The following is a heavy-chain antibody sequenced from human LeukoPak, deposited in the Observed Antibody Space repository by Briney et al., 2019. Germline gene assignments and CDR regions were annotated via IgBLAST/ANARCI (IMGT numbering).Heavy chain of an antibody. V-gene: IGHV3-21*01. J-gene: IGHJ4*02. CDR3: VRVYSGSPDPAY. D-gene: IGHD1-26*01. Sequence: GGSLRLSCAASGFPFSSYSMNWVRQAPGKGLEWVSSISSSNSYIYYADSVQGRFTISRDNAKNSLYLEMNSLRADDTAVYYCVRVYSGSPDPAYWGQGTLVTVSS. CDR1: GFPFSSYS. CDR2: ISSSNSYI.